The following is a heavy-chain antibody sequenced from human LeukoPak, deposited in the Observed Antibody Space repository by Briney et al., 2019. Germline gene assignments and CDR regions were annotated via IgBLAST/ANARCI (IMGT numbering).Heavy chain of an antibody. CDR2: INPDGSAQ. CDR3: ARQSTEENFDY. V-gene: IGHV3-7*01. Sequence: AGGSMRLSCAASGFTFSNSWMNWVRQAPGKGLEWVANINPDGSAQKYVDSVTGRFTISRDNARNSLFLQMNSLRVEDTAVYYCARQSTEENFDYWGQGTLVTVSS. CDR1: GFTFSNSW. J-gene: IGHJ4*02.